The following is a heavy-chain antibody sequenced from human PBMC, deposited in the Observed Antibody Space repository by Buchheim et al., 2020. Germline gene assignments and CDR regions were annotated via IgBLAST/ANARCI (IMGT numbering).Heavy chain of an antibody. CDR3: AKALRAYSNLYYYGMDV. CDR2: ISGSGGST. V-gene: IGHV3-23*01. Sequence: EVQLLESGGGLVQPGGSLRLSCAASGFTFGSYAMSWVRQAPGKGLEWVSAISGSGGSTYYADSVKGRFTISRDNSKNTLYLQMNSLRAEDTAVYYCAKALRAYSNLYYYGMDVWGQGTT. J-gene: IGHJ6*02. CDR1: GFTFGSYA. D-gene: IGHD4-11*01.